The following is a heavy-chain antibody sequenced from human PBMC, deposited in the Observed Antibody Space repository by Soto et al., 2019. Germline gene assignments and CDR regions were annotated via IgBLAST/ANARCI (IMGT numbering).Heavy chain of an antibody. CDR2: INPKSGGT. CDR1: GYTFTSYG. Sequence: ASVKVSCKASGYTFTSYGISWVRPAPGQGLEWLVRINPKSGGTSTAQKFQGWVTMTTDTSISTASMELTRLTSDDTAIYYCARGDSTDCSNGVCSFFYNHDMDVWGQGTTVTGSS. V-gene: IGHV1-2*04. J-gene: IGHJ6*02. CDR3: ARGDSTDCSNGVCSFFYNHDMDV. D-gene: IGHD2-8*01.